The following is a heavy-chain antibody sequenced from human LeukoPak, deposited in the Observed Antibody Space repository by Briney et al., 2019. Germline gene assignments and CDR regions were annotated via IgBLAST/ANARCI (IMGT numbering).Heavy chain of an antibody. D-gene: IGHD2-21*01. Sequence: PSETLSLTCSVSGDSITGHYLTWIRQPPGNGLEWIGYTSHIGSTNYNPSLKSRVTISVDTSKNQFSLKLTSVTAADTALYYCARDRISINALDMWGQGTMVTVSS. J-gene: IGHJ3*02. CDR1: GDSITGHY. CDR2: TSHIGST. CDR3: ARDRISINALDM. V-gene: IGHV4-59*11.